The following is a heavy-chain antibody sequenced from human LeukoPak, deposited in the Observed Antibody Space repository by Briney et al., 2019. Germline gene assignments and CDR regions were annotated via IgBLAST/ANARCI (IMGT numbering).Heavy chain of an antibody. CDR3: AKRSYGSGSHDY. V-gene: IGHV4-59*01. CDR2: IYYSGST. D-gene: IGHD3-10*01. Sequence: SETLSLTCTVSGGSISSYYWSWIRQPPGKGLEWIGYIYYSGSTNYNPSLKSRVTISVDTYKNQFSLKLSSVTAADTAVYYCAKRSYGSGSHDYWGQGTLVTVSS. J-gene: IGHJ4*02. CDR1: GGSISSYY.